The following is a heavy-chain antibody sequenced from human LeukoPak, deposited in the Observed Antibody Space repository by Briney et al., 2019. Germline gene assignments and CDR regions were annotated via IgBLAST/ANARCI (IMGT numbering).Heavy chain of an antibody. V-gene: IGHV3-23*01. CDR2: ISSSGSGGST. J-gene: IGHJ3*01. CDR1: GFTFSSYA. Sequence: GGSLRLSCAASGFTFSSYAMSWVRQAPGKGLEWVSGISSSGSGGSTYYADSVKGRFTISRDNSKNTLYLQMNSLRAEDTAVYYCANPEFRGFWGQGTMVTVSS. CDR3: ANPEFRGF. D-gene: IGHD3-16*01.